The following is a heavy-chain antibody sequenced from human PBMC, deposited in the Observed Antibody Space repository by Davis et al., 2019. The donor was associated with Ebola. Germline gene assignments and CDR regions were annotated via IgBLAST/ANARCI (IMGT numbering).Heavy chain of an antibody. J-gene: IGHJ4*02. D-gene: IGHD6-13*01. CDR2: ISGSGGST. Sequence: GGSLRLSCAASGFTFSSYAMSWVRQAPGKGLEWVSAISGSGGSTYYADSVKGRFTISRDNSKNTLYLQMSSLRAEDTAVYYCAKRPGSSSWVGYWGQGTLVTVSS. CDR1: GFTFSSYA. CDR3: AKRPGSSSWVGY. V-gene: IGHV3-23*01.